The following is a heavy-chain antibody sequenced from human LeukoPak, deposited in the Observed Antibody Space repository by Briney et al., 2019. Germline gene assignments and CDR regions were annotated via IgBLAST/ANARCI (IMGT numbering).Heavy chain of an antibody. CDR1: GYTFTSYD. J-gene: IGHJ4*02. CDR3: ARTYSSSWSYCDS. V-gene: IGHV1-46*01. CDR2: INPSGGST. Sequence: GASVKVSCKASGYTFTSYDINWVRQAPGQGLEWMGIINPSGGSTSYAQKFQGRVTMTRDTSTSAVYMELSSLTSEDTAMYYCARTYSSSWSYCDSWGQGTLVTVSS. D-gene: IGHD6-13*01.